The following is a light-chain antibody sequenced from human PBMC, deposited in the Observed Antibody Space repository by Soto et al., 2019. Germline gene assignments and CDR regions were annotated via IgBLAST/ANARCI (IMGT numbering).Light chain of an antibody. J-gene: IGKJ1*01. CDR2: KAS. Sequence: DIQMTQSPSTLSASVGDRVTITCRASQNINSWLAWYQQKPGKAPNLLIYKASSLESGVPSRFSCSGSGTEFTLTISSLQPDDFATYYCQQYNSYPWTFGQGTKVEIK. V-gene: IGKV1-5*03. CDR3: QQYNSYPWT. CDR1: QNINSW.